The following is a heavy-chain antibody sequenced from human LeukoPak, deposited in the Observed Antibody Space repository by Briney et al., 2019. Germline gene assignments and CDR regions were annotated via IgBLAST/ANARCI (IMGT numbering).Heavy chain of an antibody. CDR2: IYYSGST. CDR3: ARDLRGWNYLYFDY. Sequence: SQTLSLTCTVSGGSISSGGYYWSWIRQHPGKGLEWIGYIYYSGSTYYNPSLKSRVTISVDTSKNQFSLKLSSVTAADTAVYFCARDLRGWNYLYFDYWGQGTLVTVSS. V-gene: IGHV4-31*03. J-gene: IGHJ4*02. CDR1: GGSISSGGYY. D-gene: IGHD1-7*01.